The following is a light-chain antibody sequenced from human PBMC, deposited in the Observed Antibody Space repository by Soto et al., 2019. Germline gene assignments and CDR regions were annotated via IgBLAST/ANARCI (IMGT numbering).Light chain of an antibody. Sequence: QSALTQPPSASGSPGQSVTISCTGTSSDVGGYNYVSWYQQHPGKAPKLMIYEVSKRPSGVPDRFSGSKSGNTASLTVSGLQAEDEADYYCSSYAGSNNVVFGGGTKLTVI. CDR3: SSYAGSNNVV. J-gene: IGLJ2*01. V-gene: IGLV2-8*01. CDR1: SSDVGGYNY. CDR2: EVS.